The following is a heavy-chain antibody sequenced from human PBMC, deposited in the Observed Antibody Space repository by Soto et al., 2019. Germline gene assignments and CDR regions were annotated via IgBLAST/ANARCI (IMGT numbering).Heavy chain of an antibody. CDR1: GFTFSSYD. D-gene: IGHD2-15*01. CDR2: IWYDGSNK. J-gene: IGHJ3*02. V-gene: IGHV3-33*01. CDR3: ARDTLGYCSGGSCYSVGTFDI. Sequence: QVQLVESGGGVVQPGRSLRLSCAASGFTFSSYDMHWVRQAPGKGLEWVAVIWYDGSNKYYADSVKGRFTISRDNSKNTLYLQMNSLRAEDTAVYYCARDTLGYCSGGSCYSVGTFDIWGQGTMVTVSS.